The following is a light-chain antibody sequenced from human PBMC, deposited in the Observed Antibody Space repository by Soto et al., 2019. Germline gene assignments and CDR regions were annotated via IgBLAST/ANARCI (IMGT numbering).Light chain of an antibody. CDR1: SSNIGAGYD. V-gene: IGLV1-40*01. CDR3: QSYDGSLSGWV. J-gene: IGLJ3*02. CDR2: GNS. Sequence: QSVLTQPPSVSGAPGQRVTISCTGSSSNIGAGYDVHWYQQVPGTAPKLLMYGNSNRPLGVPDRFSGSKSGTSASLAITGVQAEDEADYYCQSYDGSLSGWVFGGGTKLTVL.